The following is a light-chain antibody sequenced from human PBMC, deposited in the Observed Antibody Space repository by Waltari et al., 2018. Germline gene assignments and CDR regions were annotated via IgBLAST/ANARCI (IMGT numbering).Light chain of an antibody. CDR2: KAS. J-gene: IGKJ2*01. V-gene: IGKV1-5*03. CDR1: QSIYNS. Sequence: DIQMTQSPSTLSASVGDRLTIPCRASQSIYNSLGWYQQKPGKAPNLLIYKASSLESGVPSRFSGSGSGTEFTLTISSLQPDDFATYYCQQYTSYGRYTFGQGTKLEIK. CDR3: QQYTSYGRYT.